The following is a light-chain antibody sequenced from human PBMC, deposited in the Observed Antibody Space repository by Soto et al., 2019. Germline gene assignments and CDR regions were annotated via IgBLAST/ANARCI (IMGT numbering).Light chain of an antibody. J-gene: IGLJ1*01. V-gene: IGLV2-14*03. CDR3: AAGNYPLIVYV. CDR1: SSDVGAYNF. CDR2: NVY. Sequence: QSALTQPASVSGSPGQSITISCTGTSSDVGAYNFVSWHQQHPGKAPKLMIYNVYDRPSGISYRFSGSKSGNTASLTISGPRGENGVVYYCAAGNYPLIVYVFGPGPRVPAL.